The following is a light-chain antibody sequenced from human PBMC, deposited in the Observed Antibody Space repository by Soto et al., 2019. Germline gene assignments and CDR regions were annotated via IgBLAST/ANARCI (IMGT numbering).Light chain of an antibody. CDR3: QEYHSFWT. J-gene: IGKJ1*01. V-gene: IGKV1-5*01. CDR1: QSISSW. Sequence: DIQMTQSPSTLSASVGDRVTITCRASQSISSWVAWYQQKPGKAPKLLIYDASSLESGVPSRFSRSGSWTEFILTISCLQPDDFATYYCQEYHSFWTFGQGTKVEIK. CDR2: DAS.